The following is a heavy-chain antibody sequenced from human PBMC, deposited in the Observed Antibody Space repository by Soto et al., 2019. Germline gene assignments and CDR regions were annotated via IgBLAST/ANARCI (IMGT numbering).Heavy chain of an antibody. V-gene: IGHV3-48*03. CDR1: GFTFSSYE. Sequence: GGSLRLSCAASGFTFSSYEMNWVRQAPGKGLEWVSYISSSGSTIYYADSVKGRFTISRDNAKNSLYLQMNSLRAEDTAVYYCARDHDVDTATYYRMDVWGQGTTVTVSS. D-gene: IGHD5-18*01. J-gene: IGHJ6*02. CDR2: ISSSGSTI. CDR3: ARDHDVDTATYYRMDV.